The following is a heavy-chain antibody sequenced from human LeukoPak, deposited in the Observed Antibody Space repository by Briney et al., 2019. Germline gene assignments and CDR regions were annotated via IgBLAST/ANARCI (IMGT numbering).Heavy chain of an antibody. Sequence: GGSLRLSCAASGFTFSSYWMHWVRQAPGKGLVWVSRINSDGSSISYADSVKGRFTISRDNAKNTLYLQMNSLRAEDTAVYYCARGFTMVRGVIMIFDYWGQGTLVTVSS. J-gene: IGHJ4*02. CDR1: GFTFSSYW. D-gene: IGHD3-10*01. CDR3: ARGFTMVRGVIMIFDY. V-gene: IGHV3-74*01. CDR2: INSDGSSI.